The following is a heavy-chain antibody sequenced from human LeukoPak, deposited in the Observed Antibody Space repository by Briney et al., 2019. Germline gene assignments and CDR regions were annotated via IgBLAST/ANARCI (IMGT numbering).Heavy chain of an antibody. D-gene: IGHD6-19*01. J-gene: IGHJ4*02. V-gene: IGHV3-43*01. CDR2: INWDGFTT. Sequence: PGGSLRLSCAASGFTFEDYTMNWVREAPEEGLECVSLINWDGFTTYYADSVKGRFTISRDNNKNSLYLQMNSLRTGDTALYFCAKGRYTSGWTNFDYWGQGTLVTVSS. CDR1: GFTFEDYT. CDR3: AKGRYTSGWTNFDY.